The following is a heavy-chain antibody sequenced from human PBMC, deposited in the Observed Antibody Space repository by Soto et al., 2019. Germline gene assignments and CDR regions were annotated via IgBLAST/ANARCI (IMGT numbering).Heavy chain of an antibody. J-gene: IGHJ3*02. D-gene: IGHD5-12*01. CDR2: TSIGGNT. V-gene: IGHV3-23*01. Sequence: GGSLRLSCEASGFPFNTYAMTWFRQLPGMGLEWVSTTSIGGNTDFAESVRGRFSVSRDNSKNTLYLQMNSLRAEDTAVYYCAKDQLALVADDAFDIWGQGTMVTVSS. CDR3: AKDQLALVADDAFDI. CDR1: GFPFNTYA.